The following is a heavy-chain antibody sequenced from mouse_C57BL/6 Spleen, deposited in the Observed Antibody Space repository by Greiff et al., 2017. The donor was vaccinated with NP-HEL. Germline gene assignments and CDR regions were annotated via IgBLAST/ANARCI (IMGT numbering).Heavy chain of an antibody. V-gene: IGHV3-6*01. CDR1: GHSITSGYY. Sequence: EVQLQESGPGLVKPSQSLSLTCSVTGHSITSGYYWNWIRQFPGNKLEWMGYISYDGSNNYNPSLKNRISITRDTSKNQFCRKLNSVTTEDTATYYCSSVYYYGSSPYIDYWSRGTTLTVSS. CDR3: SSVYYYGSSPYIDY. D-gene: IGHD1-1*01. CDR2: ISYDGSN. J-gene: IGHJ2*01.